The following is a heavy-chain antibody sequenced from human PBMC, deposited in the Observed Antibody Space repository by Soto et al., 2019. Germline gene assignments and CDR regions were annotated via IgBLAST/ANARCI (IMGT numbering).Heavy chain of an antibody. CDR2: ISSSSSTI. D-gene: IGHD6-19*01. Sequence: EVPLVESGGGLVQPGGSLRLSCAASGFTFSSYNMNWVRQAPAKGLKWVSYISSSSSTIYYADSVKGRFTISRDNAKNSLYLQMNSLRAEDTAVYYCARAKQWLAGAFDIWGQGTMVTVSS. V-gene: IGHV3-48*01. CDR3: ARAKQWLAGAFDI. J-gene: IGHJ3*02. CDR1: GFTFSSYN.